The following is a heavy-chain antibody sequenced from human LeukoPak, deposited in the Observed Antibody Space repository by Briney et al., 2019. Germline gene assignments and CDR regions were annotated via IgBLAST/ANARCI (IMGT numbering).Heavy chain of an antibody. CDR2: VYYSGST. Sequence: SETLSLTCTVSGGSISTYYWSWIRQPPGKGLEWIGYVYYSGSTNYNPSLMSRVTISVDTSENQFSLKLNSVTAADTAMYYCARGDYDFWSGKGFFDYWGQGTLVTVSS. CDR3: ARGDYDFWSGKGFFDY. D-gene: IGHD3-3*01. J-gene: IGHJ4*02. V-gene: IGHV4-59*01. CDR1: GGSISTYY.